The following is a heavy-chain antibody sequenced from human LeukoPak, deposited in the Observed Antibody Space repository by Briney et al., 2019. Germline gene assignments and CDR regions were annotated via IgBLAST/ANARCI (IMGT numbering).Heavy chain of an antibody. D-gene: IGHD7-27*01. V-gene: IGHV1-2*02. CDR1: GYTFTSYY. Sequence: GASVKVSCKASGYTFTSYYMHWVRQAPGQGLEWMGWINPNSGGTNYAQKFQGRVTMTRDTSISTAYMELSRLRSDDTAVYYSAGGPDLTGDRGRSGGYWGQGTLVTVSS. CDR2: INPNSGGT. CDR3: AGGPDLTGDRGRSGGY. J-gene: IGHJ4*02.